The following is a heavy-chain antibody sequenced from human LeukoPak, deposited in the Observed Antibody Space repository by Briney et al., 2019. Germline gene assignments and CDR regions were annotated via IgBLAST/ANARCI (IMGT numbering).Heavy chain of an antibody. Sequence: GGSLRPSCAASGFTVSNNFMSWVRQAPGKGLEWVSVMYSGGRTYYADSVKGRFTISRDNSKNTLDVQMNSLRAEDTAVYYCARTIAARYFDLWGQGTVVTVSS. D-gene: IGHD6-6*01. J-gene: IGHJ4*02. V-gene: IGHV3-66*01. CDR2: MYSGGRT. CDR3: ARTIAARYFDL. CDR1: GFTVSNNF.